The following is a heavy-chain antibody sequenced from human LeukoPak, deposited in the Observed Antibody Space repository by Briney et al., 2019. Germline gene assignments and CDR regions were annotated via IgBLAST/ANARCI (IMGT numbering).Heavy chain of an antibody. D-gene: IGHD3-10*01. Sequence: PSETLSLTCTVSGGSISSSSYYWGWIRQPPGKGLEWIGSIYYSGSTYYNPSLKSRVTISVDTSKNQFSLKLSSVTAADTAVYYCARRRGYGSGSYSKINWFDPWGQGTLVTVSS. CDR1: GGSISSSSYY. CDR2: IYYSGST. V-gene: IGHV4-39*07. J-gene: IGHJ5*02. CDR3: ARRRGYGSGSYSKINWFDP.